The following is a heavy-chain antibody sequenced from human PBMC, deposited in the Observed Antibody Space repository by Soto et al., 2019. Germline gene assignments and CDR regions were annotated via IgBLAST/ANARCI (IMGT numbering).Heavy chain of an antibody. CDR2: INHSGST. V-gene: IGHV4-34*01. Sequence: QVQLQQWGAGLLKPSETLSLTCAVYGGSFSGYYWSWIRQPPGKGLEWIGEINHSGSTNYNPSLKSRVTISGDTSKNQFSLKLSSVTAADTAVYYCARGGRITMVRGVTQYFDYWGQGTLVTVSS. J-gene: IGHJ4*02. CDR1: GGSFSGYY. CDR3: ARGGRITMVRGVTQYFDY. D-gene: IGHD3-10*01.